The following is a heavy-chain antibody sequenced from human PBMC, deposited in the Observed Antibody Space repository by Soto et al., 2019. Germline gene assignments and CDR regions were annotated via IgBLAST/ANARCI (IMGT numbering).Heavy chain of an antibody. CDR2: ISAYNGNT. V-gene: IGHV1-18*01. CDR3: ARVSYYDFWSGTLDWFDP. CDR1: GYTFTSYG. J-gene: IGHJ5*02. D-gene: IGHD3-3*01. Sequence: QVQLVQSGAEVKKPGASVKVSCKASGYTFTSYGISWVRQAPGQGLEWMGWISAYNGNTNYAQKLQGRVTMTTDTSTSTAYMELRSLRSDDTAVYYCARVSYYDFWSGTLDWFDPWGPGTLVTVSS.